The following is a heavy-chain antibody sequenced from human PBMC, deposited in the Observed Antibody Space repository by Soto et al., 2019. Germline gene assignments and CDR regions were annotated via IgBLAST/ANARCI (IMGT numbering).Heavy chain of an antibody. D-gene: IGHD3-10*01. CDR1: GFTFSSYG. Sequence: QVQLVESGGGVVQPGRSLTLSCAASGFTFSSYGINWVRQAPGKGLEWVAVIWYDGRNKYYADSVKGRFTISRDNSKNTLYLQMNSLRAEDTAVYYCARGLFWFGDLKGVFDIWGQGTMVSVSS. J-gene: IGHJ3*02. CDR3: ARGLFWFGDLKGVFDI. CDR2: IWYDGRNK. V-gene: IGHV3-33*01.